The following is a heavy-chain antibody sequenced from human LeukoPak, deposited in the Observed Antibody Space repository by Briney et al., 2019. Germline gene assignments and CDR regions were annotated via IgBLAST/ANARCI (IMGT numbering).Heavy chain of an antibody. CDR3: AIRRGYYDSSGYYVR. CDR2: IIPILGIA. V-gene: IGHV1-69*04. Sequence: GSSVKVSCKASGGTFSSYAISWVRQAPGQGLEWMGRIIPILGIANYAQKFQGRVTITADKSTSTAYMELSSLRSEDTAVYYCAIRRGYYDSSGYYVRWGQGTLVTVSS. J-gene: IGHJ4*02. CDR1: GGTFSSYA. D-gene: IGHD3-22*01.